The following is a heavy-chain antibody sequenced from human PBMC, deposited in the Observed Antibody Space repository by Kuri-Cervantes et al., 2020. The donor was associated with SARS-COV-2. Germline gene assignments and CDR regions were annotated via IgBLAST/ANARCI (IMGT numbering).Heavy chain of an antibody. CDR1: GFTVSSNY. D-gene: IGHD1-1*01. J-gene: IGHJ4*02. CDR2: IYSADIT. Sequence: GESLKISCAASGFTVSSNYMSWVRQAPGKGLEWVSVIYSADITYYADSVKGRFTISRDNAKNSLYLQMNSLRAEDTAVYYCARGETGLGNDYWGQGTLVTVSS. V-gene: IGHV3-53*01. CDR3: ARGETGLGNDY.